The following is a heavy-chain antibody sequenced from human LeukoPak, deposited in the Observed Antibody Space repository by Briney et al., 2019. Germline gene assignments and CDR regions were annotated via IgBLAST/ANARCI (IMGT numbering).Heavy chain of an antibody. J-gene: IGHJ6*03. CDR3: AREPEYYDFWSGYYYYYYMDV. Sequence: GGSLRLSCAASGFTFSSYAMHWVRQAPGKGLEWVAVISYDGSNKYYADSVKGRFTISRDNAKNSLYLQMNSLRAEDTAVYYCAREPEYYDFWSGYYYYYYMDVWGKGTTVTVSS. D-gene: IGHD3-3*01. V-gene: IGHV3-30-3*01. CDR1: GFTFSSYA. CDR2: ISYDGSNK.